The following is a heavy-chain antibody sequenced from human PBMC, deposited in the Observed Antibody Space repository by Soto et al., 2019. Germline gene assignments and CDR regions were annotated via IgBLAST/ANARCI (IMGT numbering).Heavy chain of an antibody. CDR2: TNLNSGDT. CDR1: GYTFTGYY. CDR3: ARDLRAYYYGMDV. D-gene: IGHD3-9*01. V-gene: IGHV1-2*04. J-gene: IGHJ6*02. Sequence: QVQLVESGAEVKKPGASVKVSCKASGYTFTGYYMHWVRQAPGQGLEWMGWTNLNSGDTNYAQKFQGWVTMTRDTSISTAYMELSRLRSDDTAVYYCARDLRAYYYGMDVWGQGTTVTVSS.